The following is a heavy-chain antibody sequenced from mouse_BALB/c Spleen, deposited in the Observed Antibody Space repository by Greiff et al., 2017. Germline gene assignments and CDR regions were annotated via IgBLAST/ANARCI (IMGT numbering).Heavy chain of an antibody. CDR3: NAFSKGDY. V-gene: IGHV14-4*02. Sequence: VQLQQSGAELVRSGASVKLSCTASGFNIKDSYMHWVKQRPEQGLEWIGWIDPENGDTEYAPKFQGKATMTADTSSNTAYLQLSSLTSEDTAVFYCNAFSKGDYWGQGTAVTVSS. D-gene: IGHD6-2*01. CDR1: GFNIKDSY. J-gene: IGHJ4*01. CDR2: IDPENGDT.